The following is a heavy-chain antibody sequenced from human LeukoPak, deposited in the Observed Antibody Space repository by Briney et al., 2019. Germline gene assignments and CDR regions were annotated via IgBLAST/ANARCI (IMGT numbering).Heavy chain of an antibody. J-gene: IGHJ4*02. CDR1: GGSVSSINYY. D-gene: IGHD4-17*01. Sequence: SETLSLTCTVSGGSVSSINYYWSWIRQPPGKGLEWIGYVFHSGSTNYNPSLKSRVTISVDTSRSQFSLRLSSVTAADTAVYYCARTPNYGGKDYWGQGTLVTVSS. CDR3: ARTPNYGGKDY. V-gene: IGHV4-61*01. CDR2: VFHSGST.